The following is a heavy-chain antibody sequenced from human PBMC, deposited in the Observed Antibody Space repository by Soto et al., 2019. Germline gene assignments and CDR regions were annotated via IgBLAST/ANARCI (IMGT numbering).Heavy chain of an antibody. V-gene: IGHV1-69*02. J-gene: IGHJ6*02. CDR2: IIPILGIA. D-gene: IGHD3-10*01. Sequence: QVQLVQSGAEVKKPGSSVKVSCKASGGTFSSYTISWVRQAPGQGLEWMGRIIPILGIANYAQKFQGRVTTTADESTSTAYMELTSLRSEDTAVYYCASLMSSGYYYGMDVWGQGTTVTVSS. CDR1: GGTFSSYT. CDR3: ASLMSSGYYYGMDV.